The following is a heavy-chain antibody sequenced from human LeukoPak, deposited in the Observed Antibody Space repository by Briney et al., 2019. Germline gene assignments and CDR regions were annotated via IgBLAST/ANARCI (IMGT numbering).Heavy chain of an antibody. CDR2: ISYDGSNK. CDR1: GFTFSSYA. V-gene: IGHV3-30*04. Sequence: GGPLRLSCAASGFTFSSYAMHWARQAPGKGLEWVAVISYDGSNKYYADSVKGRFTISRDNSKNTLYLQMNSLRAEDTAVYYCARDPAAAGIVDYWGQGTLVTVSS. J-gene: IGHJ4*02. CDR3: ARDPAAAGIVDY. D-gene: IGHD6-13*01.